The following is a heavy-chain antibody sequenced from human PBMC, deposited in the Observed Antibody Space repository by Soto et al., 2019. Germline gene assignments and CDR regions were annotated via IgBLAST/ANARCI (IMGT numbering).Heavy chain of an antibody. CDR1: GDSIISYF. CDR3: ARANQMAPKRNAFDI. Sequence: QVQLRESGPGLVKPSETLSLTCTVSGDSIISYFWSWIRQPPGKELEWIGYLHYSGSTNYNPSLKSRVTTSVDTSQNQFSLRLSSVTAADTAVYYCARANQMAPKRNAFDIWGQGTLVTVSS. V-gene: IGHV4-59*01. J-gene: IGHJ3*02. CDR2: LHYSGST. D-gene: IGHD2-8*01.